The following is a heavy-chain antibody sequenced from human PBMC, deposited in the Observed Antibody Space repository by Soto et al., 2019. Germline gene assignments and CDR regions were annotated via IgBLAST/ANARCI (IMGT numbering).Heavy chain of an antibody. CDR2: ISYDGSNK. V-gene: IGHV3-30-3*01. D-gene: IGHD2-21*02. CDR3: AREYGGNSGRSFDY. J-gene: IGHJ4*02. CDR1: GFTFSSYA. Sequence: QVQLVESGGGVFQPGRSLRLSCAASGFTFSSYAMHWVRQAPGKGLEWVAVISYDGSNKYYADSVKGRFTISRDNSKNTLYLQMNSLRAEDTAVYYRAREYGGNSGRSFDYWGQGTLVTVSS.